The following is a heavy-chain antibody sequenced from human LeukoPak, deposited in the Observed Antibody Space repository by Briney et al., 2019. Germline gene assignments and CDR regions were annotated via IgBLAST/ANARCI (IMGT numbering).Heavy chain of an antibody. CDR1: GYTFTIYG. CDR3: ARDVKALYCSSTSCFGFVAFDI. J-gene: IGHJ3*02. Sequence: ASVTVSCKASGYTFTIYGISWVRQAPGQGLEWMGWISAYNGNTNYAQKLQGRATMTTDTSTSTAYMELRSLRSDDTAVYYCARDVKALYCSSTSCFGFVAFDIWGQGTMVTVSS. CDR2: ISAYNGNT. V-gene: IGHV1-18*01. D-gene: IGHD2-2*01.